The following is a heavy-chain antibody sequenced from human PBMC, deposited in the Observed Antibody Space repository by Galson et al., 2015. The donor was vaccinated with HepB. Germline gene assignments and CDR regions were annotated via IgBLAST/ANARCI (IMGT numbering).Heavy chain of an antibody. V-gene: IGHV1-69*06. D-gene: IGHD6-25*01. CDR3: AREGAYSSARDY. J-gene: IGHJ4*02. Sequence: SVKVSCKASGGTFSSYAISWVRQAPGQGLEWMGGIIPIFGTANYAQKFQGRVTITADKSTSTAYMELSSLRSEDAAVYYCAREGAYSSARDYWGQGTLVTVSS. CDR2: IIPIFGTA. CDR1: GGTFSSYA.